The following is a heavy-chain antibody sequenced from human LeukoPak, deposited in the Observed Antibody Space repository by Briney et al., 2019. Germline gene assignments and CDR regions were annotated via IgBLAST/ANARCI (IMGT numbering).Heavy chain of an antibody. D-gene: IGHD4-17*01. J-gene: IGHJ4*02. CDR2: ISYDGSNK. V-gene: IGHV3-30*19. CDR3: ARGAGGDLDY. Sequence: PGGSLRLSCAASGFTFSRFGMHWVRQAPGKGLEWVAVISYDGSNKYYADSVKSRFTISRDNSKNTLYLQMNSLRAEDTAVYYCARGAGGDLDYWGQGTLVTVSS. CDR1: GFTFSRFG.